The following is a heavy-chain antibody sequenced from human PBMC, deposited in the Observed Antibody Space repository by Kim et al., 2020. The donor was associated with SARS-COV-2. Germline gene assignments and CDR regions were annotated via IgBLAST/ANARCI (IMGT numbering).Heavy chain of an antibody. Sequence: SETLSLTCTVSGGSISSGGYYWSWIRQHPGKGLEWIGYIYYSGSTSYNPSLKSRLTISMDTSQSQFSLMPNSVTAADTAVYYCARGEYYDTSGYYSSGVRSKWLDPWGQGILVTVSS. J-gene: IGHJ5*02. CDR1: GGSISSGGYY. CDR2: IYYSGST. V-gene: IGHV4-31*03. CDR3: ARGEYYDTSGYYSSGVRSKWLDP. D-gene: IGHD3-22*01.